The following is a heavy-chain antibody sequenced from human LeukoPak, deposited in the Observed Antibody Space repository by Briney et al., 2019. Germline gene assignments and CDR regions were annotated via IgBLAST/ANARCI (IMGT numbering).Heavy chain of an antibody. Sequence: GGSLRLSCAASGFTFSDYSMNCVRQAPGKGLEWVVNIKQDGSEKYFGDSVKGRFNISRDNAKNTLYLQMDSLRTEDTAVYYCAKKAIRIAAAGLDYWGQGTLVTVSS. CDR1: GFTFSDYS. CDR3: AKKAIRIAAAGLDY. D-gene: IGHD6-13*01. J-gene: IGHJ4*02. V-gene: IGHV3-7*01. CDR2: IKQDGSEK.